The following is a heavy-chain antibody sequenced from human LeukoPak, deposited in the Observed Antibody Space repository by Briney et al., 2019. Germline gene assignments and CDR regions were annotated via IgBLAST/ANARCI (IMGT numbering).Heavy chain of an antibody. V-gene: IGHV1-69*06. J-gene: IGHJ4*02. D-gene: IGHD1-1*01. CDR1: GGTFSSYA. CDR3: ARGMPPSTSKVPLSY. Sequence: SVKVSCKASGGTFSSYAISWVRQAPGQGLEWMGGIIPIFGTANYAQKFQGRVTITADKSTSTAYMELSSLRSEDTAVYYCARGMPPSTSKVPLSYWGQGTLVTVSS. CDR2: IIPIFGTA.